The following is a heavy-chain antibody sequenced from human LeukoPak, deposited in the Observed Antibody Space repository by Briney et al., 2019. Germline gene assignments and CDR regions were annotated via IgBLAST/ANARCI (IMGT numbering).Heavy chain of an antibody. CDR3: ARGDGYNDAEYLQH. V-gene: IGHV3-33*01. D-gene: IGHD5-24*01. J-gene: IGHJ1*01. CDR1: GFTFSSYG. Sequence: GGSLRLSCAASGFTFSSYGMHWVRQAPGKGLEWVAVIWYDGSNKYYGDSVKGRFTISRDNSKKTLYLQMNSPRVEDTAVYYCARGDGYNDAEYLQHWGQGTLVTVS. CDR2: IWYDGSNK.